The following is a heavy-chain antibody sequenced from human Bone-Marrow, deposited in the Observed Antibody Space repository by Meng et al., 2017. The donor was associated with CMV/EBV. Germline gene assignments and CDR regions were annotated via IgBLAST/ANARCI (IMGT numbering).Heavy chain of an antibody. CDR3: ATGVGTAVAWKARFDP. CDR1: GGSISSYY. CDR2: IYYSGST. D-gene: IGHD6-19*01. Sequence: SETLSLTCTVSGGSISSYYWSWIRQPPGKGLEWIGYIYYSGSTNYNPSLKSRVTISVDTSKNQFSLKLIPVTAADTAVYYCATGVGTAVAWKARFDPWGQGTLVTVSS. J-gene: IGHJ5*02. V-gene: IGHV4-59*01.